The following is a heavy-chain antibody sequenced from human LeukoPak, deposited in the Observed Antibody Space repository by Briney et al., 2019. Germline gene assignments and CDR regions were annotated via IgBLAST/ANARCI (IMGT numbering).Heavy chain of an antibody. D-gene: IGHD2-15*01. V-gene: IGHV4-30-4*01. CDR2: IYYSGST. J-gene: IGHJ5*02. CDR3: ARVLLYPSAFDP. CDR1: GGSISSGDYY. Sequence: SQTLSLTCTVSGGSISSGDYYWSWIRQPPGKGLEWIGYIYYSGSTYYNPSLKSRVTISVDTSKNQFSLKLSSVTAADTAIYYCARVLLYPSAFDPWGQGTLVTVSS.